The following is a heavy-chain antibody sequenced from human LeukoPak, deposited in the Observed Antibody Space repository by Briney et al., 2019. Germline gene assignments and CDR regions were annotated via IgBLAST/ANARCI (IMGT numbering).Heavy chain of an antibody. CDR3: ARAGIRYFDWLFSSYYGMDV. Sequence: ASVKVSCKASGYTFTSYGISWVRQAPGQGLEWIGWISAYNGNTNYAQKLQGRVTMTTDTSTSTAYMELRSLRSDDTAVYYCARAGIRYFDWLFSSYYGMDVWGQGTTVTVSS. J-gene: IGHJ6*02. CDR2: ISAYNGNT. D-gene: IGHD3-9*01. CDR1: GYTFTSYG. V-gene: IGHV1-18*01.